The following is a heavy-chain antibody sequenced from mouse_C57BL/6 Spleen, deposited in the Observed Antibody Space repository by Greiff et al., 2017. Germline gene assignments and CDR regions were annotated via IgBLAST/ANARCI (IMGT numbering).Heavy chain of an antibody. J-gene: IGHJ2*01. CDR2: VYPYYGCT. Sequence: EVQLQQSGPVLVKPGPSVKISCKASGFTFTDYYMYWVHQSHGKSLEWIGLVYPYYGCTSYNQKFKGKSTLTVDTSSSTAYMELNSLTSEDSAVYYCAGGRTAAFDYWGQGTTLTVSS. CDR1: GFTFTDYY. D-gene: IGHD1-1*02. CDR3: AGGRTAAFDY. V-gene: IGHV1-36*01.